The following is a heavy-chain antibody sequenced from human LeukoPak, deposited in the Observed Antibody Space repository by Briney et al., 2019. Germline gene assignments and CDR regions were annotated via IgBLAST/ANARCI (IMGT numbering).Heavy chain of an antibody. CDR1: GFAFSSYN. Sequence: GGSLRLSCAASGFAFSSYNMNWVRQAPGKGLEWISYIGSSGSPTHYADSVGGRFTISRDNARNSLYLQMNSLRDEDTAVYFCARRPYSDTSGRLSDVWGQGTTVTVSS. CDR3: ARRPYSDTSGRLSDV. D-gene: IGHD3-22*01. CDR2: IGSSGSPT. J-gene: IGHJ6*02. V-gene: IGHV3-48*02.